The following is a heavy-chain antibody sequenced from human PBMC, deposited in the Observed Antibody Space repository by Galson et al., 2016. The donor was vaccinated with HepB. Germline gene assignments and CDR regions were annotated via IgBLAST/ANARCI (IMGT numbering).Heavy chain of an antibody. CDR3: AKGHYGDYIVDY. V-gene: IGHV3-30*18. D-gene: IGHD4-17*01. J-gene: IGHJ4*02. CDR1: GFTFNTYV. CDR2: ISYGGSNK. Sequence: SLRLSCAASGFTFNTYVMHWVRQAPGKGLQWVAIISYGGSNKCYADSVKGRFTISRDNSKNTVHLQMDSLRAEDTAVYYCAKGHYGDYIVDYWGQGTLVTVSS.